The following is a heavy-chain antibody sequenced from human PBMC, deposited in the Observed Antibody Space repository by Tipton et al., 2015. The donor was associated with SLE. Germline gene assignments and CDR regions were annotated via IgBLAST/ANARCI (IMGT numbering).Heavy chain of an antibody. CDR1: GFTFSDFA. J-gene: IGHJ4*02. CDR2: MSYDGSST. CDR3: ANGRPLTTLTY. V-gene: IGHV3-30*04. Sequence: SLRLSCAASGFTFSDFAFHWVRQAPGKGLEWVAVMSYDGSSTYYADSVKGRFTISRDDFKSTLFLQMDSLRAEDTAVYYCANGRPLTTLTYWGQGTLVTVSS. D-gene: IGHD3-3*01.